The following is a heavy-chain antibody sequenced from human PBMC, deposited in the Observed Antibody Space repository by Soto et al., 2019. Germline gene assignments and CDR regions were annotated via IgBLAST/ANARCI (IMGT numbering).Heavy chain of an antibody. CDR2: VNGANGVT. D-gene: IGHD1-26*01. CDR3: ARINSGTHRYYAFDM. Sequence: QVQLVQSGAEVKPPGASVKVSCRTSGYTFNADALHWVRQAPGQGLEWMGWVNGANGVTKFSQKFQGRVTITRDTFATTGYMELSSLRSEDTAVYFCARINSGTHRYYAFDMWGQGTTVTVAS. CDR1: GYTFNADA. J-gene: IGHJ3*02. V-gene: IGHV1-3*01.